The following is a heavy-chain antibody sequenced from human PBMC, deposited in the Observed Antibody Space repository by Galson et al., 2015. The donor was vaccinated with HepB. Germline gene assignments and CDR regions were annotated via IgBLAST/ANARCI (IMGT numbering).Heavy chain of an antibody. Sequence: SVKVSCKASGGTFSSYAISWVRQAPGQGLEWMGGIIPIFGTANYAQKFQGRVTITADKSTSTAYMELSSLRSEDTAVYYCARGYGDYPNHNWFDPWGQGTLVTVSS. J-gene: IGHJ5*02. CDR1: GGTFSSYA. CDR3: ARGYGDYPNHNWFDP. V-gene: IGHV1-69*06. D-gene: IGHD4-17*01. CDR2: IIPIFGTA.